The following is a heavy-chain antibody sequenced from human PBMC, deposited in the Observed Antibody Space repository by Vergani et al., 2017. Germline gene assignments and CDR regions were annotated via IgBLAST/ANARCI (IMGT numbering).Heavy chain of an antibody. CDR3: ARTTGYDSSGLDAFDI. CDR2: IYYSGST. CDR1: GGSISSSSYY. D-gene: IGHD3-22*01. J-gene: IGHJ3*02. V-gene: IGHV4-39*07. Sequence: QLQLQESGPGLVKPSETLSLTCTVSGGSISSSSYYWGWIRQPPGKGLEWIGSIYYSGSTNYNPSLKSRVTISVDTSKNQFSLKLSSVTAADTAVYYCARTTGYDSSGLDAFDIWGQGTMVTVSS.